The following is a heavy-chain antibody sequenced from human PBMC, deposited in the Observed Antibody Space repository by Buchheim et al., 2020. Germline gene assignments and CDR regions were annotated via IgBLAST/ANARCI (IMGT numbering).Heavy chain of an antibody. CDR3: ARGRGFYGIGY. Sequence: QVQLVESGGGLVKPGGSLRLSCAVSGFIFSDYYMTWIRQAPGKGLEWVSSISSTGNIIYYADSMKGRFTTSRDHANNSLHLQMNSLRVEDTAVYYCARGRGFYGIGYWGEGTL. D-gene: IGHD4-17*01. CDR2: ISSTGNII. CDR1: GFIFSDYY. J-gene: IGHJ4*02. V-gene: IGHV3-11*01.